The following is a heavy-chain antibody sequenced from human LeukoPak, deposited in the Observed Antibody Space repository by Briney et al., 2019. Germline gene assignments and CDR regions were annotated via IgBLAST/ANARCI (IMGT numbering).Heavy chain of an antibody. Sequence: GGSLRLSCAASGFTFSSYWMSWVRQAPGKGLEWVANIKQDGSEKYYVDSVKGRFTISRDNAKNTLYLQMNSLRAEDTAVYYCAKLRSDSSGYYYGYYYYYMDVWGKGTTVTISS. D-gene: IGHD3-22*01. V-gene: IGHV3-7*01. J-gene: IGHJ6*03. CDR1: GFTFSSYW. CDR2: IKQDGSEK. CDR3: AKLRSDSSGYYYGYYYYYMDV.